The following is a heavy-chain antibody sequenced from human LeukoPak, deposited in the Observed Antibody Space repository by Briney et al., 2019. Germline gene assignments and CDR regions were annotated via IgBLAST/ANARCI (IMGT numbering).Heavy chain of an antibody. CDR1: GVSISSYY. J-gene: IGHJ4*02. CDR3: ARLAAISGSDYPDD. CDR2: IFYSGNT. V-gene: IGHV4-59*08. Sequence: SETLSLTCTVSGVSISSYYWSWIRQPPGKGLEWIGCIFYSGNTIYNPSLKRRVTISVDTSKNHFSLRLRSVTAADTAVYYCARLAAISGSDYPDDWGQGTLVTVSS. D-gene: IGHD1-26*01.